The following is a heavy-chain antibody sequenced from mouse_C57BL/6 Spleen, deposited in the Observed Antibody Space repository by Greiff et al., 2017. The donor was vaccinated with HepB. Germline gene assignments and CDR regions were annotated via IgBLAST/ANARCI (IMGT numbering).Heavy chain of an antibody. D-gene: IGHD2-12*01. CDR1: GYAFSSYW. Sequence: QVQLKESGAELVKPGASVKISCKASGYAFSSYWMNWVKQRPGKGLEWIGQIYPGDGDTNYNGKFKGKATLTADKSSSTAYMQLSSLTSEDSAVYFCASRRQGLWYFDVWGTGTTVTVSS. CDR3: ASRRQGLWYFDV. CDR2: IYPGDGDT. V-gene: IGHV1-80*01. J-gene: IGHJ1*03.